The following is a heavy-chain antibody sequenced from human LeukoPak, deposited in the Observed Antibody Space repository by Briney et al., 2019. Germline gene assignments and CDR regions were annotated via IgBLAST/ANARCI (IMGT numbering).Heavy chain of an antibody. CDR1: GGSFSGYY. Sequence: PSETLSLTCAVYGGSFSGYYWSWIRQPPGKGLEWIGEINHSGSTNNNPSLKSRVTISVDTSKNQFSLKLSSVTAADTAVYYCASMAAAGTGLDYWGQGTLVTVSS. D-gene: IGHD6-13*01. CDR3: ASMAAAGTGLDY. CDR2: INHSGST. V-gene: IGHV4-34*01. J-gene: IGHJ4*02.